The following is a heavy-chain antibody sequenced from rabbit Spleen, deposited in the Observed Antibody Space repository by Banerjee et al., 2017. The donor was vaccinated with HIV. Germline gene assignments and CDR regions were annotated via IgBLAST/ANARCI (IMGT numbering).Heavy chain of an antibody. CDR2: INAITGKA. CDR1: GFSFSNNYY. Sequence: QSLEESGGDLVQPEGSLTLTCTASGFSFSNNYYMCWVRQAPGKGLEWIACINAITGKAVYANWAKGRSTFSKTSSTTVTLQMTSLTAADTATYFCARTYGSYDAFDPWGQGTLVTVS. D-gene: IGHD5-1*01. CDR3: ARTYGSYDAFDP. V-gene: IGHV1S40*01. J-gene: IGHJ2*01.